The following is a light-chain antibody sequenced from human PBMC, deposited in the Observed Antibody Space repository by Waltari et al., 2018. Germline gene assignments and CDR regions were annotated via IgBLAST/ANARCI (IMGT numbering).Light chain of an antibody. CDR1: TSDVGGYNY. CDR2: DVT. CDR3: CSFAGTYTWV. V-gene: IGLV2-11*01. J-gene: IGLJ3*02. Sequence: SALTQPRSVSGSPGQSVTSSCTGTTSDVGGYNYVSWYQHHPGKAPNLMIFDVTQRPSGVPDRFSGSKSANTASLTISGLQAEDEADYYCCSFAGTYTWVFGGGTKVTVL.